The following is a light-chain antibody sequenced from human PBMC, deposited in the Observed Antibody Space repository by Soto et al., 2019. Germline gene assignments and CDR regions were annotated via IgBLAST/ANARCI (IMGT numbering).Light chain of an antibody. V-gene: IGKV3-20*01. CDR1: QSVSSNY. CDR3: QQYGSSYPWT. CDR2: GAS. J-gene: IGKJ1*01. Sequence: EIVLTQSPGTLSLSPGERAPLSCRASQSVSSNYLAWYQQKPGQAPRLLIYGASSRATGIPDRFSGSGSGTDFTLTIRRLEPEDFAVYYCQQYGSSYPWTFGQGTKVDIK.